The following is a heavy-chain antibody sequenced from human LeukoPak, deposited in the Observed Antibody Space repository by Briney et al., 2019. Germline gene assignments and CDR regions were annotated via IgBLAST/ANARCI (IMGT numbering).Heavy chain of an antibody. CDR1: GGSISSGDYY. Sequence: SETLSLTCTVSGGSISSGDYYWSWIRQPPGKGLEWIGYIYYSGSTNYNPSLKSRVTISVDTSKNQFSLKLSSVTAADTAVYYCARASYSSSWYGNYYFDYWGQGTLVTVSS. V-gene: IGHV4-61*08. CDR3: ARASYSSSWYGNYYFDY. CDR2: IYYSGST. D-gene: IGHD6-13*01. J-gene: IGHJ4*02.